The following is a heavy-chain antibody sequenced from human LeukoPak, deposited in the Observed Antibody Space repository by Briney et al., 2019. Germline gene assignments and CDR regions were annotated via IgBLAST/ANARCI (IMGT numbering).Heavy chain of an antibody. J-gene: IGHJ4*02. CDR2: ISSSGSTI. CDR3: ARTLRFLEWTTKSPTTPFDY. CDR1: GFRFSDYY. D-gene: IGHD3-3*01. Sequence: PGGSLRLSCAASGFRFSDYYMSWIRQAPGKGLEWVSYISSSGSTIYYADSVKGRFTISRDNAKNSLSLQMNSLRAEDTAVYYCARTLRFLEWTTKSPTTPFDYWGQGTLVTVSS. V-gene: IGHV3-11*04.